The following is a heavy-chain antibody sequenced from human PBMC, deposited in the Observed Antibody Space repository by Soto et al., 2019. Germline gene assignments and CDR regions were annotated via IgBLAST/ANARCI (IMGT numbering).Heavy chain of an antibody. J-gene: IGHJ5*01. CDR2: IYYSGST. CDR3: VRLIGSSWLDS. D-gene: IGHD6-13*01. CDR1: GGSISSSSYY. Sequence: SETLSLTCTVSGGSISSSSYYWGWIRQPPGKGLEWIGSIYYSGSTYYNPSLKSRVTISVDTSKNQFSLQLNSVTPDDTAVYYCVRLIGSSWLDSWGQGTLVTVSS. V-gene: IGHV4-39*01.